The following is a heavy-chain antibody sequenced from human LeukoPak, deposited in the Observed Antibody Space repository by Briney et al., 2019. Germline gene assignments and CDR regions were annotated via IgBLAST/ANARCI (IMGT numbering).Heavy chain of an antibody. D-gene: IGHD5-18*01. Sequence: SETLSLTCTVSGGSISSSSYYWSWIRQPAGKGLEWIGRIYTSGSTNYNPSLKSRVTMSVDTSKNQFSLKLSSVTAADTAVYYCARDASEGYGYLGLDPWGQGTLVTASS. CDR3: ARDASEGYGYLGLDP. CDR2: IYTSGST. J-gene: IGHJ5*02. V-gene: IGHV4-61*02. CDR1: GGSISSSSYY.